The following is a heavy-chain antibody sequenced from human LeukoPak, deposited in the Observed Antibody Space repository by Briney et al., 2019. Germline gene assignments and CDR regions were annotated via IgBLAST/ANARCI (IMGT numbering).Heavy chain of an antibody. J-gene: IGHJ4*02. CDR3: ATAARNYDILTGCPFDY. Sequence: GASVKVSCKVSGYTLTELSMHWVRQAPGKGLEWMGGFHPEDGETIYAQKFQGRVTMTEDTSTDTAYMELSSLRSEDTAVYYCATAARNYDILTGCPFDYWGQGTLVTVSS. CDR1: GYTLTELS. V-gene: IGHV1-24*01. D-gene: IGHD3-9*01. CDR2: FHPEDGET.